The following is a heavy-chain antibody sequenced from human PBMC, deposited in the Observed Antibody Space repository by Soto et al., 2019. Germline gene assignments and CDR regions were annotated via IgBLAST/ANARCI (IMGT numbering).Heavy chain of an antibody. CDR1: GYTFTSYG. Sequence: SVKVSCKASGYTFTSYGIHWVRQAPGQRLEWMGWINAANGDTRYSPKFQGRVTITRDTSASTAYMELSSLRSEDTAVYYCVRRHVSATGIDWFDPWGQGTLVTVSS. V-gene: IGHV1-3*01. J-gene: IGHJ5*02. CDR2: INAANGDT. D-gene: IGHD6-13*01. CDR3: VRRHVSATGIDWFDP.